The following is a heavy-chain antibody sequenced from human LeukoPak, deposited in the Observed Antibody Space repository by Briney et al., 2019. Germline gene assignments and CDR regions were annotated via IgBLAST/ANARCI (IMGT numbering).Heavy chain of an antibody. CDR2: IYYSGST. CDR1: GGSISSYY. D-gene: IGHD3-10*01. V-gene: IGHV4-59*01. Sequence: PSETLSPTCTVSGGSISSYYWSWIRQPPGKGLEWIGYIYYSGSTDYNPSLKSRVTISVDTSKNQFSLKLSSVAAADTAVYYCARCFRHYYGSGSLIGLDVWGQGTTVTVSS. CDR3: ARCFRHYYGSGSLIGLDV. J-gene: IGHJ6*02.